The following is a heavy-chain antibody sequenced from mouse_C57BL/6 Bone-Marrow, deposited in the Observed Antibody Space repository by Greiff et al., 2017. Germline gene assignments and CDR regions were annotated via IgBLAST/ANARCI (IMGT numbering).Heavy chain of an antibody. CDR1: GFTFSSYA. V-gene: IGHV5-9-1*02. D-gene: IGHD1-1*01. J-gene: IGHJ2*01. CDR3: TRVYYGSGLYFDY. Sequence: EVKVVESGEGLVKPGGSLKLSCAASGFTFSSYAMSWVRQTPEKRLEWVAYISSGGDYIYYADTVKGRFTISRDNARNTLYLQMSSLKSEDTAMYDCTRVYYGSGLYFDYWGQGTTLTVSS. CDR2: ISSGGDYI.